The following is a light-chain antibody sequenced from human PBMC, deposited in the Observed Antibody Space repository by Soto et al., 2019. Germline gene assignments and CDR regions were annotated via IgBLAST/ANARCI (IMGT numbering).Light chain of an antibody. J-gene: IGLJ3*02. CDR3: CSYVDSSTLV. V-gene: IGLV2-23*01. Sequence: QSVLTRPASVSGSPGQSITISCTGYSLVSWYQHHPGKAPKLIIYEGSKRPSGVSNRFSGSKSGNTASLTISGLQAEDEADYYCCSYVDSSTLVFGGGTKLTVL. CDR1: SL. CDR2: EGS.